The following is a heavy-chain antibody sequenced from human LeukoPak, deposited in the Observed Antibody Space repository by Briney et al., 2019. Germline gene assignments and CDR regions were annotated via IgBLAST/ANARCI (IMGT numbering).Heavy chain of an antibody. J-gene: IGHJ5*02. CDR3: ARSVTTSMNWFDP. Sequence: GRSLRLSCAASGFTFRNYAMYWVRQAPGKGLEWVAVIWYDGSNKYYTDSVKGRFTISRDNSENTLYMQMTSLRAEDTAVYYCARSVTTSMNWFDPWGQGTLVTVSS. CDR1: GFTFRNYA. V-gene: IGHV3-33*01. CDR2: IWYDGSNK. D-gene: IGHD4-17*01.